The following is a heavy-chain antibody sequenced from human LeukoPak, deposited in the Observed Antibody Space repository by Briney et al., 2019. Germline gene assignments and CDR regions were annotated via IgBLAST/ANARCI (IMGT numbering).Heavy chain of an antibody. CDR3: AASLNYIAPFDP. D-gene: IGHD1-7*01. Sequence: PSETLSLTCTVSGVSIRSTSYYWGWIRQPPGKGLEWIGTIYYSGSTYYNPSLKSRATISVDTSKNQFSLKLNSVTAADPAVFYCAASLNYIAPFDPWGQGTLVTVSS. CDR2: IYYSGST. CDR1: GVSIRSTSYY. V-gene: IGHV4-39*01. J-gene: IGHJ5*02.